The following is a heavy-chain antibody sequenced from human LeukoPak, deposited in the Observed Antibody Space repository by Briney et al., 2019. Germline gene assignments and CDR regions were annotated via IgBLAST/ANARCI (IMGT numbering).Heavy chain of an antibody. CDR2: ISFDGSNK. J-gene: IGHJ4*02. Sequence: PGGSLRLSCAASGFTFSSYSMNWVRQAPGKGLKWVALISFDGSNKYYADSVKGRFTISRDNSKNTLSLQMNSLRAEDTAVYYCAREQWLVLNYFDSWGQGTLVTVSS. CDR1: GFTFSSYS. V-gene: IGHV3-30*03. D-gene: IGHD6-19*01. CDR3: AREQWLVLNYFDS.